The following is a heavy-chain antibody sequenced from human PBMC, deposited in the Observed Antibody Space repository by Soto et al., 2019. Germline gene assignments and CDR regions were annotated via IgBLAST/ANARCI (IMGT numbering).Heavy chain of an antibody. CDR2: ISSTTNNI. J-gene: IGHJ4*02. V-gene: IGHV3-21*06. CDR1: GFTFTRDS. CDR3: ARESEGLTSNFDY. Sequence: PGGSLRLSCAASGFTFTRDSMNWVRQPPGKGLEWVSSISSTTNNIYYGDSMKGRFTISRDNAKNSLYLEMNSLRAEDTAVYYCARESEGLTSNFDYWGQGSLVTVSS.